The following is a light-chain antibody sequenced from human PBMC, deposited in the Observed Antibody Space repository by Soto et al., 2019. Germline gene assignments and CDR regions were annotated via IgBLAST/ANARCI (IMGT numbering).Light chain of an antibody. J-gene: IGKJ1*01. V-gene: IGKV3-15*01. Sequence: EIVLTQSPATLSVSAGGRATLSCRASQSVSGNFAGYQQKPGQAPRLLVFGASTRATGFPARSSGSGSGTEFTLTISSLQSEDFAVYYCQHYNTWPRTVGQGTKVEIK. CDR1: QSVSGN. CDR3: QHYNTWPRT. CDR2: GAS.